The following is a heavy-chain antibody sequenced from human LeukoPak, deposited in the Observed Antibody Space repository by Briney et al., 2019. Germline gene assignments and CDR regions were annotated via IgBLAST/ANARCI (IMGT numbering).Heavy chain of an antibody. D-gene: IGHD6-13*01. Sequence: ASVKVSCKASGYTFTGYYMHWVRQAPGQGLEWMGWINTNTGNPTYAQGFTGRFVFSLDTSVSTAYLQISSLKAEDTAVYYCARFAAGHYYYYMDVWGKGTTATVSS. CDR2: INTNTGNP. CDR1: GYTFTGYY. J-gene: IGHJ6*03. CDR3: ARFAAGHYYYYMDV. V-gene: IGHV7-4-1*02.